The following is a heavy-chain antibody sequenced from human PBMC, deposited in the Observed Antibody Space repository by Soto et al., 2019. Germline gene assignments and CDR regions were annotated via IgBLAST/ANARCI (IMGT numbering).Heavy chain of an antibody. CDR1: GFTFGSYE. CDR3: ARGVLYYYDSSGYPHWLDP. J-gene: IGHJ5*02. V-gene: IGHV3-48*03. CDR2: ISSSGSII. Sequence: GGSLRLSCAASGFTFGSYEMNWVRQAPGKGLEWVSYISSSGSIIYYADSVKGRFTISRDNAKNSLYLQMNSLRAEDAAVYYCARGVLYYYDSSGYPHWLDPWGQGTLVTVSS. D-gene: IGHD3-22*01.